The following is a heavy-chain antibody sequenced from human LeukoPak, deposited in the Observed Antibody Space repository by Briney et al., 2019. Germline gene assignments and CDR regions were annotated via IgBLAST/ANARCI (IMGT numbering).Heavy chain of an antibody. CDR3: ARDDYYYYYMDV. Sequence: SETLSLTCTVSGGSISSGCYYWTWIRQPPGKGLEWSGHMYSSGSTSYNPSLKSRVTISVDTSKKQFSLKLSSVTAADTAVYYCARDDYYYYYMDVWGKGTTVTVSS. V-gene: IGHV4-61*09. CDR1: GGSISSGCYY. CDR2: MYSSGST. J-gene: IGHJ6*03.